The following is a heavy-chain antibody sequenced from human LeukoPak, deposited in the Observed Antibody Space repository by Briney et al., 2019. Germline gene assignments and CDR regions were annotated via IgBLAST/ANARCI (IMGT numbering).Heavy chain of an antibody. D-gene: IGHD1-26*01. V-gene: IGHV4-30-2*01. J-gene: IGHJ3*02. CDR3: ARDQWELPLALRAFDI. CDR2: IYHSGST. Sequence: SQTLSLTCAVSGGSISSGGYSWSWIRQPPGKGLEWIGYIYHSGSTYYNPSLKSRVTISVDRSKNQFSLKLSSVTAADTAVYYCARDQWELPLALRAFDIWGQGTMVTVSS. CDR1: GGSISSGGYS.